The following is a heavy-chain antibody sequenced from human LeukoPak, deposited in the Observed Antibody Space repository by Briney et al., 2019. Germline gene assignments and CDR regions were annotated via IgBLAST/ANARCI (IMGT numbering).Heavy chain of an antibody. CDR2: IRYDGRNK. V-gene: IGHV3-30*02. Sequence: GGSLRLSCAASGFTFSSHCMQWVRQAPRKGLGWVAFIRYDGRNKKYADSGKGRFTISRDKSKNTPCLQMTSQRAEDKAVYYCAKDAGIAAAGTYSLSYYYYMDVWGKGTTVTISS. CDR1: GFTFSSHC. CDR3: AKDAGIAAAGTYSLSYYYYMDV. J-gene: IGHJ6*03. D-gene: IGHD6-13*01.